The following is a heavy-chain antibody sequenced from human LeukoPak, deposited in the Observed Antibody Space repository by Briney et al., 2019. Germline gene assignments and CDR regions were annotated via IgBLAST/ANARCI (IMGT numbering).Heavy chain of an antibody. CDR2: INPNSGGT. D-gene: IGHD2-2*01. CDR1: GYTFTGYY. CDR3: ARAPYCSSTSCYRGWFDP. Sequence: ASVKVSCKASGYTFTGYYMHWVRQAPGQGLEWMGCINPNSGGTNYAQKFQGRVTMTRDTSISTAYMELSRLRSDDTAVYYCARAPYCSSTSCYRGWFDPWGQGTLVTVSS. V-gene: IGHV1-2*02. J-gene: IGHJ5*02.